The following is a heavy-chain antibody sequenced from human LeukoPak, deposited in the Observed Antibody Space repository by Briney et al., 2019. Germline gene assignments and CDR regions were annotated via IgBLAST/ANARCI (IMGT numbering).Heavy chain of an antibody. J-gene: IGHJ4*02. CDR3: ARDLHDILTGSFDY. CDR2: ISSSSSYI. D-gene: IGHD3-9*01. V-gene: IGHV3-21*01. Sequence: GGSLRLSCAASGFTFSSYSMNWVRQAPGKELEWVSSISSSSSYIYYADSVKGRFTISRDNAKNSLYLQMNSLRAEDTAVYYCARDLHDILTGSFDYWGQGTLVTVSS. CDR1: GFTFSSYS.